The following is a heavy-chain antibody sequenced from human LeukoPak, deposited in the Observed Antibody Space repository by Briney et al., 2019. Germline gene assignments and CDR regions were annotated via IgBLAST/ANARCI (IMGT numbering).Heavy chain of an antibody. V-gene: IGHV3-23*01. J-gene: IGHJ6*02. Sequence: GGSLRLSSAASGFTFSSYAMSWVRQAPGKGLEWVSAISGSGGSTYYADSVKGRFTISRDNSKNTLYLQMNSLRAEDTAVYYCAKEYFDSGWYLNYYYYGMDVWGQGTTVTVSS. CDR2: ISGSGGST. CDR3: AKEYFDSGWYLNYYYYGMDV. CDR1: GFTFSSYA. D-gene: IGHD6-19*01.